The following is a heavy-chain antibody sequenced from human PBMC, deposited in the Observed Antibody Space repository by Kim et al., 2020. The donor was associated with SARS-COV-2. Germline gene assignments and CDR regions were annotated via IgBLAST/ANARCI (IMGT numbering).Heavy chain of an antibody. Sequence: GGSTYYADSVKGRFTISRDNSKNTLYLQMNSLRAEDTAVYYCAKRPPFDYWGQGTLVTVSS. CDR2: GGST. V-gene: IGHV3-23*01. CDR3: AKRPPFDY. J-gene: IGHJ4*02.